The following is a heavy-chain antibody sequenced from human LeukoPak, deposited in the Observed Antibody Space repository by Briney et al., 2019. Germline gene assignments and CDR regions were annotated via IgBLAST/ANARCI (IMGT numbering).Heavy chain of an antibody. D-gene: IGHD1-26*01. CDR3: AREGLGVGATLNWFDP. Sequence: ASVKVSCKASGYTFTGYYMHWVRQAPGQGLEWMGWINPNSGGTNYAQKFQGRVTMTRDTSISTAYMELSRLRSDDTAVYYCAREGLGVGATLNWFDPWGQGTLVTVSS. J-gene: IGHJ5*02. V-gene: IGHV1-2*02. CDR2: INPNSGGT. CDR1: GYTFTGYY.